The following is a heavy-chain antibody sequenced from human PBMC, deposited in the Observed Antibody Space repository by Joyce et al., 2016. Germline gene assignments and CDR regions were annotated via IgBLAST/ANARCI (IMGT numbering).Heavy chain of an antibody. CDR3: SNYDLWSGYSPSRDV. Sequence: EVQLVESGGGLVQPGGSLKLSCAVSGFTLSGSSVHWVRQAYGKVLEWVGRIRSKANGDATAYAASVKGRFSISRDDSKNTAYLQMNSLKTEDTAVYYCSNYDLWSGYSPSRDVWGQGSTVTVSS. D-gene: IGHD3-3*01. CDR2: IRSKANGDAT. J-gene: IGHJ6*01. V-gene: IGHV3-73*02. CDR1: GFTLSGSS.